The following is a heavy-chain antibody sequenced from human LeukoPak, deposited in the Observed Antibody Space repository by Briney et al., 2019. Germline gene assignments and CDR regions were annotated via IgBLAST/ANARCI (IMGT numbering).Heavy chain of an antibody. D-gene: IGHD6-19*01. CDR2: IYPGDSDT. V-gene: IGHV5-51*01. J-gene: IGHJ4*02. CDR1: GYSFTSYW. Sequence: GESLKISCKGSGYSFTSYWIGWVRQMPGKGLEWMGIIYPGDSDTRYSPSFQGQVTISADKSISTAYLQWSSLKASDTAMYYCARRPVAVAGNRMYYFDYWGQGTLVTVSS. CDR3: ARRPVAVAGNRMYYFDY.